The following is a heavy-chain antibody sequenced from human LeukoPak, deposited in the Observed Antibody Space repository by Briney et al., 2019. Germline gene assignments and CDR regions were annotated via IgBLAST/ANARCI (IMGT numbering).Heavy chain of an antibody. CDR1: GGSISNYY. D-gene: IGHD3-22*01. CDR2: IYYSGST. V-gene: IGHV4-59*01. J-gene: IGHJ6*02. CDR3: ARAGDSSGYYYGYYYYGMDV. Sequence: SETLSLTCSVSGGSISNYYWSWIRQPPGKGLEWIGYIYYSGSTNYNPSLKSRVTISVDTSKNQFSLKLSSVTAADTAVYYCARAGDSSGYYYGYYYYGMDVWGQGTTVTVSS.